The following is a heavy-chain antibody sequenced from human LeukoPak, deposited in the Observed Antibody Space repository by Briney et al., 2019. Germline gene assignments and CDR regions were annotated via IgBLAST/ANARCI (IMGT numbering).Heavy chain of an antibody. D-gene: IGHD3-3*01. CDR3: ARSDFWSSYRLDY. Sequence: SETLSLTCTVSGGSISGYYWSWIRQPPGKRLEWIGYVYTSGSTNYNPSLKSRVTISVDTSKNQFSLKLSSVTAADTAVYYCARSDFWSSYRLDYWGQGSLVTVSS. V-gene: IGHV4-4*09. CDR2: VYTSGST. J-gene: IGHJ4*02. CDR1: GGSISGYY.